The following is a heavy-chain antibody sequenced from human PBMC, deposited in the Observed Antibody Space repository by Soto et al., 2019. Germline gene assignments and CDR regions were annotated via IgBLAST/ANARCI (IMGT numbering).Heavy chain of an antibody. CDR1: GGSISSSSYY. D-gene: IGHD5-12*01. J-gene: IGHJ6*03. CDR2: IYYSGST. CDR3: ARHAYSGYDYFVSNYYYYYYMDV. Sequence: SETLSLTCTVSGGSISSSSYYWGWIRQPPGKGLEWIGSIYYSGSTYYNPSLKSRVTISVDTSKNQFSLKLSSVTAADTAVYYCARHAYSGYDYFVSNYYYYYYMDVWGKGTTVTVSS. V-gene: IGHV4-39*01.